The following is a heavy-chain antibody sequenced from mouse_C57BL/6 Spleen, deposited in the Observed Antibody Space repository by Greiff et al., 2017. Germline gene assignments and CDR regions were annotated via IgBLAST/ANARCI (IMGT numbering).Heavy chain of an antibody. Sequence: QVQLQQSGAELVRPGASVPLSCKASGYTFTDYEMHWVKQTPVHGLEWIGAIDPETGGTAYNQKFKGKAILTADKSSSTAYMELRSLTSEDSAVYYCTREGLRLDYWGKGTTLTVAS. D-gene: IGHD2-4*01. J-gene: IGHJ2*01. CDR3: TREGLRLDY. CDR1: GYTFTDYE. CDR2: IDPETGGT. V-gene: IGHV1-15*01.